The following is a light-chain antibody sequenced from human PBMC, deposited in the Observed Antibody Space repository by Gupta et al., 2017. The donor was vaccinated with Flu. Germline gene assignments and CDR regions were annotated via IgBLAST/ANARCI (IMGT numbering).Light chain of an antibody. CDR2: AAF. V-gene: IGKV1-39*01. CDR1: QSIGNY. Sequence: DIQVTQSPSSLSASVGDRVTITCRASQSIGNYLNWYQQMPGRAPKLLIYAAFTLQSGVPSRFSGSGSGTDFTLTISSLQPEDFGTYWCQQSSLSPWTFGQGTTVEIK. J-gene: IGKJ1*01. CDR3: QQSSLSPWT.